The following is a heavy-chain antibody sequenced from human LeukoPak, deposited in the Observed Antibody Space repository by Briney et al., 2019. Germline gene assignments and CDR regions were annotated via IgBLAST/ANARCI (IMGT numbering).Heavy chain of an antibody. CDR2: IVVGSGNT. Sequence: SVKVSCKASGFTFTSSAVQWVRQARGQRLEWIGWIVVGSGNTNYAQKFQERVTITRDMSTSLVYMELSSLRSEDTAVYYCAAEAAYYYDTRDAFDVWAQGTMVTVSS. D-gene: IGHD3-22*01. CDR3: AAEAAYYYDTRDAFDV. V-gene: IGHV1-58*01. CDR1: GFTFTSSA. J-gene: IGHJ3*01.